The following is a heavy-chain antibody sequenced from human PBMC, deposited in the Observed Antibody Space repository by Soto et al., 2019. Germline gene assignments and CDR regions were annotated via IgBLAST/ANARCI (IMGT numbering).Heavy chain of an antibody. V-gene: IGHV4-4*02. CDR1: GGSISSSNW. Sequence: SETLSLTCAVSGGSISSSNWWSWVRQPPGKGLEWIGDIYHSGSTNYNPSLKSRVTISVDTSRNQFSLKLSSVTAADTAVYYCARVQLWLAYYYGMDVWGQGTTVTVSS. CDR2: IYHSGST. D-gene: IGHD5-18*01. CDR3: ARVQLWLAYYYGMDV. J-gene: IGHJ6*02.